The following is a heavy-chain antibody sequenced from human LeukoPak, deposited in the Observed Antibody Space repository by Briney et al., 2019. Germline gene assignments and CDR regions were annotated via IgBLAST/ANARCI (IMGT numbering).Heavy chain of an antibody. CDR2: IYYSGST. CDR3: ARDLGRGYRGITGTFDI. CDR1: GGSISSSSYY. V-gene: IGHV4-39*07. Sequence: SETLSLTCTVSGGSISSSSYYWGWIRQPPGKGLEWIGSIYYSGSTYYNPSLKSRVTISVDTPKNQFSLKLSSVTAADTAVYYCARDLGRGYRGITGTFDIWGQGTMVTVSS. D-gene: IGHD3-22*01. J-gene: IGHJ3*02.